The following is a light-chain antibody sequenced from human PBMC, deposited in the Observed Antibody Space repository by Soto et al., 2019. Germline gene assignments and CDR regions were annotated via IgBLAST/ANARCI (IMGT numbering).Light chain of an antibody. J-gene: IGKJ1*01. CDR3: QQYESVPRT. CDR1: QSICNY. Sequence: DIQMTQSPSTLSASVGDRVTFICRASQSICNYLAWYQQKPGKAPKLLINKASTLESGVPSRFSGSGSGTEFTLSISSLQPEDFATYYCQQYESVPRTFGQGTKVEIK. CDR2: KAS. V-gene: IGKV1-5*03.